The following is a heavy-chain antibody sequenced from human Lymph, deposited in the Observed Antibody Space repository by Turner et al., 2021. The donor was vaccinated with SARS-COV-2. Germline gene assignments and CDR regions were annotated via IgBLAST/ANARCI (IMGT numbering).Heavy chain of an antibody. J-gene: IGHJ4*02. CDR1: GYTFTSYY. V-gene: IGHV1-46*01. D-gene: IGHD2-15*01. CDR2: INPSGDST. Sequence: VQLVQSGAEVKKPGASVKVSCKASGYTFTSYYMPWVRQAPGQGLEWMGKINPSGDSTSYAQKFQGRVTMTRDTSTSTVYMELSSLRSEDTAVYYGARVGPGGFDYWGQGTPVTVSS. CDR3: ARVGPGGFDY.